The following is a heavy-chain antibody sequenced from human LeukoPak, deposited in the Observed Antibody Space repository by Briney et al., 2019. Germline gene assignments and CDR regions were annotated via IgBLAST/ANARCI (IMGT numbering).Heavy chain of an antibody. CDR2: IIPIFGTA. CDR1: GGTSSSYA. D-gene: IGHD2-15*01. V-gene: IGHV1-69*13. J-gene: IGHJ3*02. Sequence: GASVKVSCKASGGTSSSYAISWVRQAPGQGLEWMGGIIPIFGTANYAQKFQGRVTITADESTSTAYMELSSLRSEDTAVYYCASAVCSGGSCYSGAFDIWGQGTMVTVSS. CDR3: ASAVCSGGSCYSGAFDI.